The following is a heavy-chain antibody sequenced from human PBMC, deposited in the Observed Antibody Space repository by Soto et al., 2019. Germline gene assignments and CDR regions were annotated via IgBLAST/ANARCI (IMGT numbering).Heavy chain of an antibody. CDR3: ASRERVYAFDV. D-gene: IGHD6-6*01. CDR1: GGTFSTYG. CDR2: IIPISGTI. J-gene: IGHJ3*01. Sequence: QVQLVQSGAEVKKPGSSVKVSCKASGGTFSTYGITWVRQASGQGLEWMGGIIPISGTIKFAQKFQGRLTITPDESTSTVYMELSSLTSEDTAVYYCASRERVYAFDVWGQGTMVTVSS. V-gene: IGHV1-69*01.